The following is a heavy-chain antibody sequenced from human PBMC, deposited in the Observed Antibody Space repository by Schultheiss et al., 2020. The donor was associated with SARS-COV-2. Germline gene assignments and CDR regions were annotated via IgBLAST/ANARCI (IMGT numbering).Heavy chain of an antibody. CDR1: GFTFSSYA. J-gene: IGHJ5*02. D-gene: IGHD3-10*01. Sequence: GGSLRLSCAASGFTFSSYAMHWVRQAPGKGLEWVAVIWYDGNKKYYADSVKGRFTISRDNSKNTLYLQMNSLRAEDTAVYYCARGCGSGSDDWFDPWGQGTLVTVSS. CDR3: ARGCGSGSDDWFDP. CDR2: IWYDGNKK. V-gene: IGHV3-33*08.